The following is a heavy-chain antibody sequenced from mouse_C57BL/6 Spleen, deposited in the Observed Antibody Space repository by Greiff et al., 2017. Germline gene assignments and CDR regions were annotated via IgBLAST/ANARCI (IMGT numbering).Heavy chain of an antibody. CDR2: IYPGDGDT. D-gene: IGHD2-3*01. J-gene: IGHJ2*01. CDR3: AGGYYRAYFDY. Sequence: VKLQESGAELVKPGASVKISCKASGYAFSSYWMNWVKQRPGKGLEWIGQIYPGDGDTNYNGKFKGKATLTADKSSSTAYMQLSSLTSEDSAVYFCAGGYYRAYFDYWGQGTTLTVSS. V-gene: IGHV1-80*01. CDR1: GYAFSSYW.